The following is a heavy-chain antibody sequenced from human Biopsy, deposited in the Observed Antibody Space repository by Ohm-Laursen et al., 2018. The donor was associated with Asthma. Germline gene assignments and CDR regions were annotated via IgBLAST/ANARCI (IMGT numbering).Heavy chain of an antibody. V-gene: IGHV3-53*01. Sequence: GSLRLSCSASGFTVSTNGMSWVRQPPGKGLEWVSVIYSGGGTYYADSVKGRSTISRDKSDNTLYLQMNSLTTEDTAVYHCAKDERAYYGSDSKYMQPVPLGDWGQGTVVIVSA. J-gene: IGHJ4*02. CDR1: GFTVSTNG. D-gene: IGHD2-21*01. CDR2: IYSGGGT. CDR3: AKDERAYYGSDSKYMQPVPLGD.